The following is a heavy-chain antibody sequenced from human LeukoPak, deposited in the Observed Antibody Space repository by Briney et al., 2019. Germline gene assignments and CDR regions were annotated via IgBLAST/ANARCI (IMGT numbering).Heavy chain of an antibody. V-gene: IGHV4-4*07. CDR2: IYTSGST. J-gene: IGHJ6*03. Sequence: SETLSLTCTVSGGSISSYYWSWIRQPAGKGLEWIGRIYTSGSTNYNPSLKSRVTISADKSKNQVSLKLTSVTAADTAVYYCARLSVIVGAALEYYYYYMDVWGQGTTVTVSS. CDR1: GGSISSYY. D-gene: IGHD1-26*01. CDR3: ARLSVIVGAALEYYYYYMDV.